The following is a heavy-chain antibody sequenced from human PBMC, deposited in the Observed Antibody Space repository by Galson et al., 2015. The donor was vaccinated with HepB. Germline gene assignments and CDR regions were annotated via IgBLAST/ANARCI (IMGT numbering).Heavy chain of an antibody. CDR3: ARIADRSYYDFWNYYFDY. J-gene: IGHJ4*02. CDR1: GFTFSDYY. V-gene: IGHV3-11*01. CDR2: ISSSGSTI. D-gene: IGHD3-3*01. Sequence: SLRLSCAASGFTFSDYYMSWIRQAPGKGLEWVSYISSSGSTIYYADSVKGRFTISRDNAKNSLYLQMNSLRAEDTAVYYCARIADRSYYDFWNYYFDYWGQGTLVTVSS.